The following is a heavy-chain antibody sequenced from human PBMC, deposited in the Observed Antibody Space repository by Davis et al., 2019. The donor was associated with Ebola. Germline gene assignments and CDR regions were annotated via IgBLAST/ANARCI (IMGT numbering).Heavy chain of an antibody. D-gene: IGHD3-3*01. CDR2: ISSSGSTI. CDR3: ARDGRYYDFWSGYFDY. V-gene: IGHV3-11*01. J-gene: IGHJ4*02. CDR1: GFTFNDYY. Sequence: GGSLRLSCAASGFTFNDYYMSWIRQAPGKGLEWVSYISSSGSTIYYADSVKGRFTISRDNAKNSLYLQMNSLRAEDTAVYYCARDGRYYDFWSGYFDYWGQGTLVTVSS.